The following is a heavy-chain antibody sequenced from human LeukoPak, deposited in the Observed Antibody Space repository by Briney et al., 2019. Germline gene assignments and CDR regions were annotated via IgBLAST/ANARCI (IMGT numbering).Heavy chain of an antibody. J-gene: IGHJ4*02. Sequence: ETLSLTCAVYGGSFSGYYWSWIRQPPGKGLEGSGEINHSGSTNYNPSLKSRVTISVDTSKNQFSLKLSSVTAADTAVYYCARRRVIYPYYFDYWGQGTLVTVSS. D-gene: IGHD2-21*01. CDR2: INHSGST. CDR3: ARRRVIYPYYFDY. V-gene: IGHV4-34*01. CDR1: GGSFSGYY.